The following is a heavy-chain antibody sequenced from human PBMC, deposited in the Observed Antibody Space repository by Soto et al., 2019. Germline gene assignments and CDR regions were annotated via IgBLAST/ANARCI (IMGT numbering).Heavy chain of an antibody. CDR1: GFTFSSYS. J-gene: IGHJ4*02. CDR3: AGVRGIAAAGLDY. V-gene: IGHV3-21*01. Sequence: GGSLRLSCAASGFTFSSYSMNWVRQAHGKGLEWVSSISSSSSYIYYADSVKGRFTISKDNAKNSLYLQMNRLRAEDTAVYFCAGVRGIAAAGLDYWGQGTLGTVSS. D-gene: IGHD6-13*01. CDR2: ISSSSSYI.